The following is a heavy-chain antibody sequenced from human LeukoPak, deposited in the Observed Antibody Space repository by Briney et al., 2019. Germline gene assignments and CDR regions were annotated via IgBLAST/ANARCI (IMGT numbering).Heavy chain of an antibody. CDR3: ARPAGWLPRYYFEY. CDR2: IHSSGNT. V-gene: IGHV4-39*01. Sequence: SETLSLTCTVSGGSIRSSTDYWGWIRQPPGKELEWIGTIHSSGNTYYNPSLKSRVTISVDTSKNQFSLKLSSVTAADTAVYYCARPAGWLPRYYFEYWGQGTLVTVSS. J-gene: IGHJ4*02. D-gene: IGHD5-24*01. CDR1: GGSIRSSTDY.